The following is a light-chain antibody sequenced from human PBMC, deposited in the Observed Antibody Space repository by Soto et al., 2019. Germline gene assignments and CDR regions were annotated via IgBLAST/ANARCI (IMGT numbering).Light chain of an antibody. CDR1: QGISSY. CDR2: AAS. CDR3: QQYYSYPSIT. V-gene: IGKV1-8*01. J-gene: IGKJ5*01. Sequence: AIRMTQSPSSLSASTGDRVTITCRASQGISSYLAWYQQKPGKAPKLLIYAASNLQSGVPSRFSGSGSGTAFTLTISCLQSEDFATYYCQQYYSYPSITFGQGTRLEIK.